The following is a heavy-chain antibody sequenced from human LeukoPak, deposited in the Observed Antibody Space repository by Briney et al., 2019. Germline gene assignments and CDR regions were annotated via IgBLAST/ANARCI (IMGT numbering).Heavy chain of an antibody. CDR2: INHDGSEE. D-gene: IGHD2/OR15-2a*01. Sequence: GGSLRLSCAASGFAFHDYWMNWFRQAPGKGLEWVANINHDGSEENYVASAKGRFTISRENAKNSLYLQMNSLRADDTAIYYCATDRDTTWVKRFDRWGQGALVTVSS. CDR1: GFAFHDYW. CDR3: ATDRDTTWVKRFDR. J-gene: IGHJ4*02. V-gene: IGHV3-7*01.